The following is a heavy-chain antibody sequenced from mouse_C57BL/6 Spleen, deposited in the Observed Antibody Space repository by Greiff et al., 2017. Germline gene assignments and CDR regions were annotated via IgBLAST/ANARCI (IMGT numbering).Heavy chain of an antibody. J-gene: IGHJ4*01. CDR3: ARLLYEYDRRGYAMDY. V-gene: IGHV1-26*01. CDR2: INPNNGGT. CDR1: GYTFTDYY. D-gene: IGHD2-4*01. Sequence: EVQLQQSGPELVKPGASVKISCKASGYTFTDYYMNWVKQSHGKSLEWIGDINPNNGGTSYNQKFKGKATLTVDKSSSTAYMELRSLTSEDSAVYYCARLLYEYDRRGYAMDYWGQGTSGTVSS.